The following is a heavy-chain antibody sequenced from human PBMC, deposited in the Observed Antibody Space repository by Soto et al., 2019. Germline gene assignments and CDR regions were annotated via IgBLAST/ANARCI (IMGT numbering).Heavy chain of an antibody. Sequence: EVQLLESGGGLVQPGGSLRLSCAASGFTFSSYAMSWVRQAPGKGLEWVSAISGSGGSTYYADSVKGRFTISRDNSKNTLYLQMNSLRAEDTAVYYCHLINWMYCSRTSCSSVTVGAFDIWGQGTMVTVSS. CDR1: GFTFSSYA. CDR2: ISGSGGST. J-gene: IGHJ3*02. V-gene: IGHV3-23*01. CDR3: HLINWMYCSRTSCSSVTVGAFDI. D-gene: IGHD2-2*01.